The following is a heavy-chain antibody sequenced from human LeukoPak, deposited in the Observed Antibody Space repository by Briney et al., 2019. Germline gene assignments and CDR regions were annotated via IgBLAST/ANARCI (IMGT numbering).Heavy chain of an antibody. CDR3: ARDGYSGSYFDY. V-gene: IGHV3-9*01. CDR1: GFTFDDYA. D-gene: IGHD1-26*01. Sequence: PGGSLRLSCAASGFTFDDYAMHWVRQAPGKGLEWVSGISWNSGSIGYADSVKGRFTISRDNAKNSLYLQMNSLRAEDTAVYYCARDGYSGSYFDYWGQGTLVTVSS. J-gene: IGHJ4*02. CDR2: ISWNSGSI.